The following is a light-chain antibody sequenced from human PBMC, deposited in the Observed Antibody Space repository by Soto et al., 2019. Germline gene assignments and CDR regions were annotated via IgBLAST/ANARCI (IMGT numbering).Light chain of an antibody. J-gene: IGKJ1*01. Sequence: VVTQSAGTRAVYPEKGVTLSCRASQFVSSRLAWYQQRPGQVPRLLIYDTSTRAPGISARFSGSGSGTEFTLTIRSLQPDDFATYYCQQYNSYSFGQGTKVDIK. CDR2: DTS. V-gene: IGKV3-15*01. CDR3: QQYNSYS. CDR1: QFVSSR.